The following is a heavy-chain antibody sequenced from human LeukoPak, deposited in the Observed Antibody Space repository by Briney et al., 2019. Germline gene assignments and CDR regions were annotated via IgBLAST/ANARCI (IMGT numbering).Heavy chain of an antibody. CDR3: ARLMYNWNDGADY. CDR2: ISPADSPT. CDR1: GYSFTSYW. V-gene: IGHV5-51*07. D-gene: IGHD1-20*01. Sequence: GESLKISSKGPGYSFTSYWIGWMHKMPGKGLEWMGIISPADSPTRYSRSFTGQVTISADKSISTAYLQWSSLKASDTAMYYCARLMYNWNDGADYWGQGTLVTVSS. J-gene: IGHJ4*02.